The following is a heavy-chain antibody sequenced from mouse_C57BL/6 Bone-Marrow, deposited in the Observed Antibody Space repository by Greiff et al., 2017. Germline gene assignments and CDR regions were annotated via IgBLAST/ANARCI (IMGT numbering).Heavy chain of an antibody. CDR2: IYPRSGNT. V-gene: IGHV1-81*01. CDR3: ARWGAVVANFDV. Sequence: QVQLKQSGAELARPGASVKLSCKASGYTFTSYGISWVKQRTGQGLEWIGEIYPRSGNTYYNEKFKGKATLTADKSSSTAYMELRSLTSEDSAVYFCARWGAVVANFDVWGTGTTVTVSS. D-gene: IGHD1-1*01. J-gene: IGHJ1*03. CDR1: GYTFTSYG.